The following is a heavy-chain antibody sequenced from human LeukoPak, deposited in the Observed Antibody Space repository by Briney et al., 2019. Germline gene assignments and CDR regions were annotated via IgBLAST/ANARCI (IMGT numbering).Heavy chain of an antibody. D-gene: IGHD6-13*01. V-gene: IGHV3-13*01. J-gene: IGHJ4*02. CDR2: IATAGDT. Sequence: GGSLRLSCAASGFTLNRYDIHWVRQATGKGLEWVSAIATAGDTYYAGSVKGRFTISRDNAKKSLYLQMNSLRAEDTAVYYCARSYSRFDYWGQGTLVTVSS. CDR3: ARSYSRFDY. CDR1: GFTLNRYD.